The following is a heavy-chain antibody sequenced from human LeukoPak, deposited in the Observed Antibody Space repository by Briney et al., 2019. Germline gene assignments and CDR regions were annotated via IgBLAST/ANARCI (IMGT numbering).Heavy chain of an antibody. CDR2: INHSGST. V-gene: IGHV4-34*01. CDR3: ARGGRHCSSTSCYRTRAEGRRFDY. D-gene: IGHD2-2*02. CDR1: GGSFSGYY. Sequence: SETLSLTCAVYGGSFSGYYWSWIRQPPGKGLEWIGEINHSGSTSYNPSLKSRVTISVDTSKNQFSLKLSSVTAADTAVYYCARGGRHCSSTSCYRTRAEGRRFDYWGQGTLVTVSS. J-gene: IGHJ4*02.